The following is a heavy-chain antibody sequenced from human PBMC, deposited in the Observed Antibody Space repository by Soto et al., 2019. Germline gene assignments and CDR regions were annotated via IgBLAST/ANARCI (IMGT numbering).Heavy chain of an antibody. V-gene: IGHV4-30-4*01. CDR3: ARDRGYYGLDY. CDR1: GGSISSVDYY. CDR2: IHYSGST. J-gene: IGHJ4*02. D-gene: IGHD3-22*01. Sequence: QVQLQESGPGLVKPSQTLSLTCTVSGGSISSVDYYWTWIRQPPGKGLEWIGYIHYSGSTYNNPSLKSRVTPSLDTSKKQFSLKLNSVTAADTAVYYCARDRGYYGLDYWGQGTLVTVSS.